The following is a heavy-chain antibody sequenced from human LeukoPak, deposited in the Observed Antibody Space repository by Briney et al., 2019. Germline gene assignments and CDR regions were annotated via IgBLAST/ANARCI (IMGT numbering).Heavy chain of an antibody. V-gene: IGHV4-59*01. CDR1: GGSFSGYY. CDR2: IYYSGST. Sequence: SETLSLTCAVYGGSFSGYYWSWIRQPPGKGLEWIGYIYYSGSTNYNPSLKSRVTISVDTSKNQFSLKLSSVTAADTAVYYCARGVAVAGTSDDAFDIWGQGTMDTVSS. CDR3: ARGVAVAGTSDDAFDI. D-gene: IGHD6-19*01. J-gene: IGHJ3*02.